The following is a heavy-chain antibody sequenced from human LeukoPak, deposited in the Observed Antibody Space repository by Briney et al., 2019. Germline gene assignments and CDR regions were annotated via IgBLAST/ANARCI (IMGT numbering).Heavy chain of an antibody. CDR2: VRNDGTNK. D-gene: IGHD3-3*01. CDR1: GFTFSSYG. J-gene: IGHJ4*02. CDR3: ARDVKAAQRTIFGVVTPGCFDY. Sequence: GGSLRLSCAASGFTFSSYGMHWVRQAPGKGLEWVTFVRNDGTNKHYADSVKGRFTISRDNSKNTLYLQMNSLRAEDTAVYYCARDVKAAQRTIFGVVTPGCFDYWGQGTLVTVSS. V-gene: IGHV3-30*02.